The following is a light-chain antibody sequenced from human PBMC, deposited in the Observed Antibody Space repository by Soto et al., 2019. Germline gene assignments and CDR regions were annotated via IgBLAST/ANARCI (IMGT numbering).Light chain of an antibody. V-gene: IGLV2-8*01. Sequence: QSALTQPPSASGSPGQSVTISCTGTSSDGGGYNYVSWYQQHPGKAHTLMIYEVSKRPSGVPDRFSGSKSGNTASLTVSGLQPEDEADYYCSSYAGSNNYVVFGGGTKLTVL. CDR1: SSDGGGYNY. CDR3: SSYAGSNNYVV. J-gene: IGLJ2*01. CDR2: EVS.